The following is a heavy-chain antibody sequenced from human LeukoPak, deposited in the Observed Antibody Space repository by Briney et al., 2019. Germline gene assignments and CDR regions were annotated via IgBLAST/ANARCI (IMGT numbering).Heavy chain of an antibody. CDR2: INPDSGGT. CDR3: ARDLYSGYDNGPYY. J-gene: IGHJ4*02. CDR1: GYTFTGYY. Sequence: ASVTVSCTASGYTFTGYYMHWVRQAPGQGLEWMGWINPDSGGTNYAQKFPGRVPMTRDTSISTAYMELSRLRSDDTAVYYCARDLYSGYDNGPYYWGQGTLVTVSS. D-gene: IGHD5-12*01. V-gene: IGHV1-2*02.